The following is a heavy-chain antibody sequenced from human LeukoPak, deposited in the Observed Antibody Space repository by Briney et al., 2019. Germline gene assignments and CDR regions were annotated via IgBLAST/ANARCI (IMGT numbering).Heavy chain of an antibody. V-gene: IGHV3-23*01. J-gene: IGHJ4*02. Sequence: GGSLRLSCAASGFTFSSYAMSWVRQAPGKGLEWVSIISGSGGSTYYAGSVKGRFTISRDNSKNTLYLQMNSLRAEDTAIYYCAKDLAPHTIFGVAIHYRGQGTLVTVSS. CDR1: GFTFSSYA. CDR2: ISGSGGST. CDR3: AKDLAPHTIFGVAIHY. D-gene: IGHD3-3*01.